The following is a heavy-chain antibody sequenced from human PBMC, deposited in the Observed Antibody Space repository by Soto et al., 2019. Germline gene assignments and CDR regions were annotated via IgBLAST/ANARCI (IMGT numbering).Heavy chain of an antibody. CDR1: GFTFSSYA. CDR2: ISGSGGST. Sequence: PGGSLRLSCAASGFTFSSYAMSWVRQAPGKGMEWVAAISGSGGSTYYADSVKGRFTISRGNSKNTLYLQMNSLRAEDAAVYYCAKDLVGSNADYYDYWGQGTLVTVSS. CDR3: AKDLVGSNADYYDY. V-gene: IGHV3-23*01. J-gene: IGHJ4*02. D-gene: IGHD2-15*01.